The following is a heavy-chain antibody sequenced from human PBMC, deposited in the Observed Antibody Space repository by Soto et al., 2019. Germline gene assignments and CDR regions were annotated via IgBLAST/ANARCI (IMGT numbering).Heavy chain of an antibody. CDR2: ISYDGSNK. CDR1: GFTFSSYA. CDR3: ERDSVRGSFDY. D-gene: IGHD3-16*01. Sequence: GGSLRLSCAASGFTFSSYAMHWVRQAPGKGLEWVAVISYDGSNKYYADSVKGRFTISRDNSKNTLYLQMNSLRAEDTAVYYCERDSVRGSFDYWGQGTLVTVSS. J-gene: IGHJ4*02. V-gene: IGHV3-30-3*01.